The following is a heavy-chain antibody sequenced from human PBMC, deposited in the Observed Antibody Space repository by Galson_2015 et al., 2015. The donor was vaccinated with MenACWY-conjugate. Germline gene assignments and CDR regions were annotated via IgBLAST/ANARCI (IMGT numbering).Heavy chain of an antibody. Sequence: SVKVSCKASGYTFTSYYFHWVRQAPGQGLEWMGMLNPSGGSTTYAQKFQGRVSMTTDTSTSTVYMELSSLRSEDTAVYYCAGYTRTDLNYGRAMIVDVWGQGTTVTVSS. CDR1: GYTFTSYY. CDR2: LNPSGGST. J-gene: IGHJ6*02. V-gene: IGHV1-46*01. D-gene: IGHD5-12*01. CDR3: AGYTRTDLNYGRAMIVDV.